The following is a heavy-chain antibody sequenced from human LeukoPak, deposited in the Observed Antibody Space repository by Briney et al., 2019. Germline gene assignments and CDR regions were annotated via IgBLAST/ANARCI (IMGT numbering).Heavy chain of an antibody. CDR3: ARKQRYYGSGSFYYYYGMDV. Sequence: KPSETLSLTCTVSGGSISSSSYYWGWIRQPPGKGLEWIGSIYYSGSTYYNPSLKSRVTISVDTSKNQFSLKLSSVTAADTAVYYCARKQRYYGSGSFYYYYGMDVWGQGTTVTVSS. V-gene: IGHV4-39*07. J-gene: IGHJ6*02. CDR2: IYYSGST. CDR1: GGSISSSSYY. D-gene: IGHD3-10*01.